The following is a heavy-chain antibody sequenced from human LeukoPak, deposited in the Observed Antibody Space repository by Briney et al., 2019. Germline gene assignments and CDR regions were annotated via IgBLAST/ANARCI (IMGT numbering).Heavy chain of an antibody. CDR1: GFTSRSYW. CDR2: IKGDGGEK. Sequence: GGSLRLSCAAPGFTSRSYWMNWGRQAPGKGLGWVANIKGDGGEKYADSVEGRFTISRDNAKNSVYQQMNSLRAEDTAVYYCVRDNRWASDYWGQGTLVTVSS. V-gene: IGHV3-7*01. D-gene: IGHD4-23*01. CDR3: VRDNRWASDY. J-gene: IGHJ4*02.